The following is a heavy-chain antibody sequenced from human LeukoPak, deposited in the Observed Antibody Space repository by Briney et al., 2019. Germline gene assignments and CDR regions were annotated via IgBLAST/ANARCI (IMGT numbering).Heavy chain of an antibody. V-gene: IGHV3-7*01. Sequence: GGSLRLSCAASGFTFSSYWVSWVRQAPGKGLEWVANIKQDGSEKYYVDSVKGRFTISRDNAKNSLYLQMNSLRAEDTAVYYCARGRWYSGSYYFDYWGQGTLVTVSS. J-gene: IGHJ4*02. D-gene: IGHD1-26*01. CDR2: IKQDGSEK. CDR1: GFTFSSYW. CDR3: ARGRWYSGSYYFDY.